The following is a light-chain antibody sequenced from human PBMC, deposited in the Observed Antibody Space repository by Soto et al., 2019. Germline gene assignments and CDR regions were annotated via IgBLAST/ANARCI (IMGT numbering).Light chain of an antibody. CDR3: QQYGTSPYT. Sequence: EIALTQSPGTPSLSPGERATLSCRASQSVSSSYLAWYQQNPGQAPRLLFYGTSSRATGIPDRFSGSGSGTDFTITISRLEPEDFAVFYCQQYGTSPYTFGQGTKLEIK. CDR1: QSVSSSY. V-gene: IGKV3-20*01. CDR2: GTS. J-gene: IGKJ2*01.